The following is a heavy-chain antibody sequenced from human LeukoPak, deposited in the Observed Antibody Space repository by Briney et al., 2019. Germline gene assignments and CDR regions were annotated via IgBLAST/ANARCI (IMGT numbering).Heavy chain of an antibody. V-gene: IGHV3-21*01. Sequence: GGSLRLSCAASGFTFSSYSMNWARQAPGRGLEWVSSISSSSSYIYYADSVKGRFTISRDNAKNSLYLQMNSLRAEDTAVYYCARVRETLDFDYWGQGTLVTVSS. CDR3: ARVRETLDFDY. J-gene: IGHJ4*02. CDR2: ISSSSSYI. CDR1: GFTFSSYS. D-gene: IGHD3-10*01.